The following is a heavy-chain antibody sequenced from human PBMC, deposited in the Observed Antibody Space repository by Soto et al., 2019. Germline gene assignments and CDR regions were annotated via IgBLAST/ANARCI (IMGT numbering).Heavy chain of an antibody. V-gene: IGHV1-18*01. CDR1: GYTFTSYG. CDR3: ARDSDEGGYYYYYYMDV. CDR2: ISAYNGNT. J-gene: IGHJ6*03. Sequence: QVQLVQTGAEVKKPGASVKVSCKASGYTFTSYGISWVRQAPGQGLEWTGWISAYNGNTNYAQKLQGRVTMTTDTSTSTAYMELRSLRSDDTAVYYCARDSDEGGYYYYYYMDVWGKGTTVTVSS.